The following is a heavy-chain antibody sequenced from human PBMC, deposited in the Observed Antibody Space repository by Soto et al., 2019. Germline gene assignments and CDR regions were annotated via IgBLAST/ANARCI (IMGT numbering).Heavy chain of an antibody. J-gene: IGHJ4*02. D-gene: IGHD2-21*02. Sequence: QVQLVESGGGVVQPGRSLRLSCAASGFTFSSYTMHWVRQAPGKGLEWVSVISYDGSNKYYADSVKGRFTISRDNSKNKLYLQMNSRRAEDTAVYYCCGDLSSCGGDCYIRFDYWGQGTLVTVSS. CDR2: ISYDGSNK. CDR3: CGDLSSCGGDCYIRFDY. V-gene: IGHV3-30-3*01. CDR1: GFTFSSYT.